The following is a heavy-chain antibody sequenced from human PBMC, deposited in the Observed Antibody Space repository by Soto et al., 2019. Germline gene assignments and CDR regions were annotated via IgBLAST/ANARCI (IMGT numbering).Heavy chain of an antibody. Sequence: ASVKVSCKASEDTFTRYVIHWVRQAPGQRLEWMGWINAGNGNTKYSQNFQGRVTITRYASASTAYMELSSLRSQDTAVYYCATSTIDTSTWKQYFYGMDVWGQGSTVTVSS. D-gene: IGHD6-13*01. J-gene: IGHJ6*02. CDR3: ATSTIDTSTWKQYFYGMDV. CDR2: INAGNGNT. V-gene: IGHV1-3*01. CDR1: EDTFTRYV.